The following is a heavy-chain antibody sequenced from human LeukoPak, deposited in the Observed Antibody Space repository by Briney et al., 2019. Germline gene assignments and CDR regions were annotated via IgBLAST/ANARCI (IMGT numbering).Heavy chain of an antibody. D-gene: IGHD3-16*02. CDR3: ARGFAPGELSYFDS. CDR1: GFSFSSYA. CDR2: ISYDGSNK. Sequence: GGSLRLSCAASGFSFSSYAMDWVRQAPGKGLEWVAVISYDGSNKFYADSVRGRFTISRDNSKNTLYLQMNSLRAEDTAVYYCARGFAPGELSYFDSWGQGTLVTVSS. V-gene: IGHV3-30*04. J-gene: IGHJ4*02.